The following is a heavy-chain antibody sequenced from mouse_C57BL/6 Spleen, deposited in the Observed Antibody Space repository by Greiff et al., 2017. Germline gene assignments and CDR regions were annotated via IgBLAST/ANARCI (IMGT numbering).Heavy chain of an antibody. J-gene: IGHJ3*01. V-gene: IGHV1-15*01. CDR2: IDPETGGT. D-gene: IGHD2-1*01. CDR3: TQIYYGNYGFAY. Sequence: QVQLQQSGAELVRPGASVTLSCKASGYTFTDYEMHWVKQTPVNGLEWIGAIDPETGGTAYNQTFKGKAIMTADKSSSTAYMELRSLTSEDSAVYYCTQIYYGNYGFAYWGQGTLVTVSA. CDR1: GYTFTDYE.